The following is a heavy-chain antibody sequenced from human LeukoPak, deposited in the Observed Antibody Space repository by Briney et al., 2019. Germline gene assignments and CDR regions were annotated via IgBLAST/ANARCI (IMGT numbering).Heavy chain of an antibody. CDR3: ARDRVHYDSSGYYPTWYYGMDV. CDR1: GYTFTGYY. Sequence: ASVKVSCKASGYTFTGYYMHWVRQAPGQGLEWMGWINPNSGGTNYAQKFQGRVTMTRDTSISTAYMELSRLRSDDTAVYYCARDRVHYDSSGYYPTWYYGMDVWGQGTTVTVSS. CDR2: INPNSGGT. D-gene: IGHD3-22*01. V-gene: IGHV1-2*02. J-gene: IGHJ6*02.